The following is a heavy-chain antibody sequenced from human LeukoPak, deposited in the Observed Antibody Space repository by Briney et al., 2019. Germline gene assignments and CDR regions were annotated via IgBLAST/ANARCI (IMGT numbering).Heavy chain of an antibody. CDR3: ARGLTGSRRYFDS. D-gene: IGHD3-10*01. Sequence: SETLSLTCAVYGGSFSGYFWSWIRQPPGKGLEWIGEINHSGNTNYNPSLKSRVTISVDTSKNQFSLKLSSVTAADTAVYYCARGLTGSRRYFDSWGQGTLVTVSS. V-gene: IGHV4-34*01. CDR1: GGSFSGYF. J-gene: IGHJ4*02. CDR2: INHSGNT.